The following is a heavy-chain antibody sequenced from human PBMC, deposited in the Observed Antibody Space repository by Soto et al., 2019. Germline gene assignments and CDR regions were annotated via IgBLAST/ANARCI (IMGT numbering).Heavy chain of an antibody. CDR2: MYSDGST. CDR3: TRDASRDSSARGWFDP. D-gene: IGHD6-13*01. Sequence: PGGSLRLSCAASGFIVSSNYMSWVRQAPGKGLECVSVMYSDGSTDYTDALRGRFTISRDNAKNSLHLQMNSLRAEDTAVYYCTRDASRDSSARGWFDPWGPGTLVTVSS. CDR1: GFIVSSNY. J-gene: IGHJ5*02. V-gene: IGHV3-53*01.